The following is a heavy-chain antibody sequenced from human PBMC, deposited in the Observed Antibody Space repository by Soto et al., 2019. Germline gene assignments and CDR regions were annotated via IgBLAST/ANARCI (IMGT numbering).Heavy chain of an antibody. J-gene: IGHJ4*02. Sequence: GGSLRLSCAASGLTFRSYWMHWVRQAPGKGLVWVSRINTDGSVAMYVDSVKGRFTISRDNSKNTLYLQMNSLRAEDTAVYYCAKGDRIAAAGHFDYWGQGTLVTVSS. D-gene: IGHD6-13*01. CDR2: INTDGSVA. V-gene: IGHV3-74*03. CDR1: GLTFRSYW. CDR3: AKGDRIAAAGHFDY.